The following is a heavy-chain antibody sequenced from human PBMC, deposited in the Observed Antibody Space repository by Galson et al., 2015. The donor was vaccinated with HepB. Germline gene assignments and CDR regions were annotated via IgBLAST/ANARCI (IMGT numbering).Heavy chain of an antibody. CDR3: VRYFERWDLRSPSSDY. CDR2: IKPDGSEK. Sequence: SLRLSCAVSGFTFNTYWMSWVRQAPGNGLEWVANIKPDGSEKLYADSVKGRFTIFRDNAKNSLYLQMNSLRAEDTAMYYCVRYFERWDLRSPSSDYWGQGTLVTVSS. D-gene: IGHD1-26*01. J-gene: IGHJ4*02. V-gene: IGHV3-7*03. CDR1: GFTFNTYW.